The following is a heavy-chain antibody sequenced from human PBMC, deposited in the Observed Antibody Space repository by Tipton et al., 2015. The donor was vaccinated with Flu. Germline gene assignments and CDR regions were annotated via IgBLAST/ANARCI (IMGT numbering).Heavy chain of an antibody. J-gene: IGHJ4*02. D-gene: IGHD3-10*01. V-gene: IGHV4-38-2*01. CDR2: IYHSGST. Sequence: GLVKPSETLSLTCAVYGGSFSGYYWGWIRQPPGKGLEWIGSIYHSGSTYYNPSLKSRVTISVDTSKNQFSLKLSSVTAADTAVYYCARRSALWFGELLLPDYWGQGTLVTVSS. CDR1: GGSFSGYY. CDR3: ARRSALWFGELLLPDY.